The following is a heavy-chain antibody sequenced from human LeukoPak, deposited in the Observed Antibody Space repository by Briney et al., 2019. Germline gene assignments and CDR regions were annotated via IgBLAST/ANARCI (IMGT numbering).Heavy chain of an antibody. V-gene: IGHV1-2*02. CDR1: GYSFTGYY. CDR2: INPNSRGT. D-gene: IGHD6-13*01. J-gene: IGHJ5*02. CDR3: ARLIPGIAAAGTMGHNWFDP. Sequence: ASVKVSFKASGYSFTGYYMHWVRQAPGQGLEWMGWINPNSRGTNYAQKLQGRVTMTTDTSTSTAYMELRSLRSDDTAVYYCARLIPGIAAAGTMGHNWFDPWGQGTLVTVSS.